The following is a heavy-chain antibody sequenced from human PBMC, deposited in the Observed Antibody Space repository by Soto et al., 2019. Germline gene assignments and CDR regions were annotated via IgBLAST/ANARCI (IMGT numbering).Heavy chain of an antibody. CDR3: ASTYADWFDP. J-gene: IGHJ5*02. D-gene: IGHD2-8*01. CDR1: GGSFSGYY. CDR2: INHSGST. V-gene: IGHV4-34*01. Sequence: PSETLSLTXAVYGGSFSGYYWSWIRQPPGKGLEWIGEINHSGSTNYNPSLKSRVTISVDTSKNQFSLKLSSVTAADTAVYYCASTYADWFDPWGQGTLVTVSS.